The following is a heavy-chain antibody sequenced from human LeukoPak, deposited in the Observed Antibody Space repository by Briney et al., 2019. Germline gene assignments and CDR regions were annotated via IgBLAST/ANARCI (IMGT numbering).Heavy chain of an antibody. CDR2: INQDGSEE. CDR1: GFTSTSYW. D-gene: IGHD3-22*01. CDR3: ARDQMIVVVIDY. J-gene: IGHJ4*02. V-gene: IGHV3-7*01. Sequence: GGSLRLSCAASGFTSTSYWMNWVRQAPGKGLEWVANINQDGSEEYYVDSVKGRFTISRGNARNSLFLQMNSLRAEDTAVYYCARDQMIVVVIDYWGQGTLVTVSS.